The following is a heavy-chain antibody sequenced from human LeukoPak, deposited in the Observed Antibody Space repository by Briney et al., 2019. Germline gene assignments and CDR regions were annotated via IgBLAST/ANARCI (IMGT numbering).Heavy chain of an antibody. CDR1: GYSFTSYW. V-gene: IGHV5-10-1*01. CDR3: ARSKYNWNEHNWFDP. Sequence: GESLRISCQGSGYSFTSYWISWVRQMPGKGLEWMGRIDPSDSYTNYSPSFQGHVTISADKSISTAYLQWSSLKASDTAMYYCARSKYNWNEHNWFDPWGQGTLVTVSS. CDR2: IDPSDSYT. D-gene: IGHD1-1*01. J-gene: IGHJ5*02.